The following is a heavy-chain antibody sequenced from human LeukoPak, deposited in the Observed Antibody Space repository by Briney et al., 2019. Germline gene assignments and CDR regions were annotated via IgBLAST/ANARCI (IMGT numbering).Heavy chain of an antibody. D-gene: IGHD3-22*01. V-gene: IGHV4-39*01. CDR3: ARRGLWDSSGYYYDLWYFDL. Sequence: SETLSLTCTVSGGSISSSSYYWGWIRQPPGKGLEWIGSIYYSGSTYYNPSLKSRVTISVDTSKNQFSLKLSSVTAADTAVYYCARRGLWDSSGYYYDLWYFDLWGRGTLVTVSS. CDR2: IYYSGST. J-gene: IGHJ2*01. CDR1: GGSISSSSYY.